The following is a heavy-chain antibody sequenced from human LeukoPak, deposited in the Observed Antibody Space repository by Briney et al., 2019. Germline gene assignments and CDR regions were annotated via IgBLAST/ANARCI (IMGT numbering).Heavy chain of an antibody. CDR3: ASNNGITGTTDLDY. J-gene: IGHJ4*02. D-gene: IGHD1-7*01. CDR2: IYYSGST. Sequence: PSETLSLTCTVSGGSISSYYWSWIRQPPGKGLEWIGYIYYSGSTNYNPSLKSRVTISVDTSKNQFSLKLSSVTAADMAVYYCASNNGITGTTDLDYWGQGTLVTVSS. V-gene: IGHV4-59*01. CDR1: GGSISSYY.